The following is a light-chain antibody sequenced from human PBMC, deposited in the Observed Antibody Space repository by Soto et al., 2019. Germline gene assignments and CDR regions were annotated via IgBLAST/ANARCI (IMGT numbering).Light chain of an antibody. CDR1: GSDVGGYDY. CDR2: EVT. Sequence: VLTQPASVSGSPGQSITISCTGTGSDVGGYDYVSWYQHHPGKAPKVMIYEVTNRPSGVSNRFSGSKSGNTASLTISGLLAEDEADYYCRSYTSSSTYVFGTGTKVTVL. V-gene: IGLV2-14*01. J-gene: IGLJ1*01. CDR3: RSYTSSSTYV.